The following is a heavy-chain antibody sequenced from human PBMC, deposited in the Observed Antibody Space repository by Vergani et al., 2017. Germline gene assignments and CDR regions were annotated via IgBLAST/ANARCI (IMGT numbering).Heavy chain of an antibody. CDR2: ISAYNGNT. D-gene: IGHD2-21*02. CDR1: GYTFTSYG. CDR3: ARVRAYCGGGWRCGYFDL. Sequence: QVQLVQSGAEVKKPGASVKVSCKASGYTFTSYGISWVRQAPGQGLEWMGWISAYNGNTNYAQKLQGRVTMTTDTSTSTAYMELRSLRSDDTAVFYCARVRAYCGGGWRCGYFDLWGSGTLVTVSS. V-gene: IGHV1-18*01. J-gene: IGHJ2*01.